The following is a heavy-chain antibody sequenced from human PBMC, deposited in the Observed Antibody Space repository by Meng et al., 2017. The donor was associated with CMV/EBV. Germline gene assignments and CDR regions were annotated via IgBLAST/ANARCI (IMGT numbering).Heavy chain of an antibody. D-gene: IGHD3-3*01. CDR1: GGSVSSGSYY. Sequence: SETLSLTCTVSGGSVSSGSYYWSWIRQPPGKGLEWIGYIYYSGSTNYNPSLKSRVTISVDTSKNQFSLKLSSVTAADTAVYYCARVRYYDFWSGYSERDYYYYGMDVWSQGTTVTVSS. CDR2: IYYSGST. J-gene: IGHJ6*02. V-gene: IGHV4-61*01. CDR3: ARVRYYDFWSGYSERDYYYYGMDV.